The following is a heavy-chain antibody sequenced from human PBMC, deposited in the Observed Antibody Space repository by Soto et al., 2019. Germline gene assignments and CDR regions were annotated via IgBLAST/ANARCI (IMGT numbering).Heavy chain of an antibody. V-gene: IGHV4-39*01. J-gene: IGHJ5*02. CDR3: ARQASGYYYGWFDP. Sequence: PSETLSLTCAVSGGSVSSSNWWSWVRQPPGKGLEWIGTIFYSGGTFYTPSLKSRVTMSVDTSNNQFSLKLSSVTAADTAVYYCARQASGYYYGWFDPWGQGTLVTVSS. CDR1: GGSVSSSNW. D-gene: IGHD3-22*01. CDR2: IFYSGGT.